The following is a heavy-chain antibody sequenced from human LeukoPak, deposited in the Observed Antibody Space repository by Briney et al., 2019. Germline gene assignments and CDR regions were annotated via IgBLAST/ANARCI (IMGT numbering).Heavy chain of an antibody. D-gene: IGHD3-22*01. CDR1: GFTFSSYG. Sequence: GGSLRLSCAASGFTFSSYGMSWVRQAPGEGLEWVSDISGSGGSIYYADSVKGRFTISRDNAKNTMYLQMNSLRAEDTAVYYCAREFVVTSNWFDPWGQGTLVTVSS. J-gene: IGHJ5*02. V-gene: IGHV3-23*01. CDR3: AREFVVTSNWFDP. CDR2: ISGSGGSI.